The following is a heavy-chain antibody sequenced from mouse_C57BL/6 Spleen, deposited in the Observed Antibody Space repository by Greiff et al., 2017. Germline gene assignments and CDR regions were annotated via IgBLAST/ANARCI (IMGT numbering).Heavy chain of an antibody. CDR1: GYAFSSYW. D-gene: IGHD1-1*01. J-gene: IGHJ1*03. V-gene: IGHV1-80*01. CDR3: ARGDYYGSRGWYFDV. Sequence: VQLQQSGAELVKPGASVKISCKASGYAFSSYWMNWVKQRPGKGLEWIGQIYPGDGDTNYNGKFKGKATLTADKSSSTAYMQLSSLTSEDSAVYFCARGDYYGSRGWYFDVWGTGTTFTVSS. CDR2: IYPGDGDT.